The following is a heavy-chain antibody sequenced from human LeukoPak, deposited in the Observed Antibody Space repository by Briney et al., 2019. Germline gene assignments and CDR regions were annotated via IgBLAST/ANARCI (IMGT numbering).Heavy chain of an antibody. J-gene: IGHJ6*03. Sequence: GGSLRLSCAASGFTFSSYWMSWVRQAPGKGLEWVANIKQDGSEKYYVDSVKGRFTISRDNAKNSLYLQMNSLRAEDTAVYYCARDLVYYDSSGYYFGRNSFEYYYYYMDVWGKGTTVTVSS. D-gene: IGHD3-22*01. CDR2: IKQDGSEK. CDR1: GFTFSSYW. CDR3: ARDLVYYDSSGYYFGRNSFEYYYYYMDV. V-gene: IGHV3-7*01.